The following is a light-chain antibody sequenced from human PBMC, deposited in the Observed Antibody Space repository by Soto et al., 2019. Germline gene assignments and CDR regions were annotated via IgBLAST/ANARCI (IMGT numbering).Light chain of an antibody. CDR1: QGIDTW. CDR2: DAS. CDR3: QHYYSSSPGA. V-gene: IGKV1-5*01. J-gene: IGKJ1*01. Sequence: DIQVTQSPSTLSAFVGGRVTITCRAGQGIDTWLAWYQQRPGKAPKLLIFDASTLESGVPSRFSGSGSGTEFTLTINSLQPDDSATYYCQHYYSSSPGAFGQGTKVDIK.